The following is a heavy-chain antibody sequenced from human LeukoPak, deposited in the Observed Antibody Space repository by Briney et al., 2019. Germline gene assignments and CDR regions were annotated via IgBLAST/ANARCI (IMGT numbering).Heavy chain of an antibody. D-gene: IGHD2-15*01. CDR1: GFTFTTYV. V-gene: IGHV3-23*01. Sequence: GGSLRLSCAASGFTFTTYVMRWVRQAPGKGLEWVSSISGSDGNIYYADSVKGRFTISRDNNRNTVDLQMNSLRAEDAAVYYCAKSLAFAATGGGMDVWGQGTTVTVSS. J-gene: IGHJ6*02. CDR2: ISGSDGNI. CDR3: AKSLAFAATGGGMDV.